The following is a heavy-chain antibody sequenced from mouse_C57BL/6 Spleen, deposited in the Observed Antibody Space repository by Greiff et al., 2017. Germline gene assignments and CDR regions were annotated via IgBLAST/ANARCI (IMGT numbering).Heavy chain of an antibody. Sequence: EVQLQQSGPVLVKPGASVKMSCKASGYTFTDYYMNWVKQSHGKSLEWIGAINPYNGGTSYNQKFKGKATLTVDKSSSTAYMELHSLTSEDSAVYYCAANWESGYFDYWGQGTTLTVSS. D-gene: IGHD4-1*01. CDR3: AANWESGYFDY. V-gene: IGHV1-19*01. J-gene: IGHJ2*01. CDR1: GYTFTDYY. CDR2: INPYNGGT.